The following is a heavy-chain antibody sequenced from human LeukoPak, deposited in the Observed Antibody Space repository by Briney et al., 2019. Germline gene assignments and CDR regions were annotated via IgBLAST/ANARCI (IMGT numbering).Heavy chain of an antibody. J-gene: IGHJ4*02. V-gene: IGHV3-48*04. CDR2: ISSSSSTI. D-gene: IGHD3-22*01. CDR1: GFTFSSYS. CDR3: AAGRGWLIDY. Sequence: GGSLRLSYAASGFTFSSYSMNWVRQAPGKGLEWVSYISSSSSTIYYADSVKGRFTISRDNTQNSLYLQMNNLRVEDTAVYYCAAGRGWLIDYWGQGTLVTASS.